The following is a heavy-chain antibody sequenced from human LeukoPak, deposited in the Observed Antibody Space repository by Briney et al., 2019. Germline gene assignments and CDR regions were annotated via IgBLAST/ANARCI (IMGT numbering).Heavy chain of an antibody. CDR1: GFTFSGHW. D-gene: IGHD1-26*01. CDR3: AIDRVVGATYFDY. V-gene: IGHV3-7*01. J-gene: IGHJ4*02. Sequence: GGSLRLSCEAFGFTFSGHWMSWVRQAPGKGPEWVANIKQDGTEKYYLDSVKGRFTISRDNAQNSLYLQMNSLRAEDTAVYYCAIDRVVGATYFDYWGRGILVTVSS. CDR2: IKQDGTEK.